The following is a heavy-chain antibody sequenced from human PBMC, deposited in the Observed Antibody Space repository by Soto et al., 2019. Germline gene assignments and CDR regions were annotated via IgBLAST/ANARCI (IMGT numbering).Heavy chain of an antibody. Sequence: KPSETLSHTGTVAGGSISGSSYYWSWIRQPPGKGLEWIGSIYYSGSTYYNPSLKSRVTISVDTSKNQFSLKLSSVTAADTAVYYCARRSVSGWLQYYYSGMDVWGQGTTVTVSS. J-gene: IGHJ6*02. CDR1: GGSISGSSYY. CDR3: ARRSVSGWLQYYYSGMDV. CDR2: IYYSGST. D-gene: IGHD5-12*01. V-gene: IGHV4-39*01.